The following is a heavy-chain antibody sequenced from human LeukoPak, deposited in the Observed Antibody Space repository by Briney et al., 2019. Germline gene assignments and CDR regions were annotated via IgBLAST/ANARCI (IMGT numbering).Heavy chain of an antibody. J-gene: IGHJ5*02. V-gene: IGHV3-21*01. CDR2: ISSSSSYI. CDR3: ARGLTTTPNSFDP. Sequence: GGSLRLSCAASGFTFSSYTMTWVRQAPGKGLEWVSSISSSSSYIYYTDSVKGRFTISRDNAKNSLYLQMNSLRAEDTAVYYCARGLTTTPNSFDPWGQGTLVTVSS. D-gene: IGHD4-17*01. CDR1: GFTFSSYT.